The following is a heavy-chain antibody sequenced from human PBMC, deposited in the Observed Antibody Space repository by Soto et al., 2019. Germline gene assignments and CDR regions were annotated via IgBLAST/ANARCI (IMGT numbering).Heavy chain of an antibody. CDR2: IYYRGTT. J-gene: IGHJ4*02. Sequence: ASETLSLTCNVSGGSMSFYSWSWIRQPPGKGLEWVGYIYYRGTTNYNPSLRSRVTILIDMSKNQFSLKMTSVTAADTAVYYCARGGGPTTTTLTTYDYWAQGSLVTVSS. V-gene: IGHV4-59*01. CDR1: GGSMSFYS. D-gene: IGHD4-17*01. CDR3: ARGGGPTTTTLTTYDY.